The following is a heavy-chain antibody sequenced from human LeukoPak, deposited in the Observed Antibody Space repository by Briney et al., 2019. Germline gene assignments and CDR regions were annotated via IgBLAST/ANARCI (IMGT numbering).Heavy chain of an antibody. D-gene: IGHD3-9*01. V-gene: IGHV3-23*01. CDR3: AKWGDYDVLTGYYDSDY. CDR1: GFTFSNYA. J-gene: IGHJ4*02. Sequence: GGSLRLSCAASGFTFSNYAMSWVRQAPGKGLEWVSAVSGRDTSTYYTDSVKGRFTISRDNAKNTLSLQMNSLSAEDTDIYYCAKWGDYDVLTGYYDSDYWGQGTLVTVSS. CDR2: VSGRDTST.